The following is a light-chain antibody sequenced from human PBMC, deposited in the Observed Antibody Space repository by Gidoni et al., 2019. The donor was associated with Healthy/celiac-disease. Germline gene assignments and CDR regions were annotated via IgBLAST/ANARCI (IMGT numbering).Light chain of an antibody. V-gene: IGKV1-39*01. CDR1: QSISSH. CDR2: AAS. J-gene: IGKJ2*01. CDR3: QQSYSTPRT. Sequence: DLQLTPSPSSLSASVGDRVTITCRASQSISSHLNWYQQKPGKAPKRLIYAASSLQSGGPSRFSGSGSVTEFTLTISSLQPEDFATYYCQQSYSTPRTFGQGTKLEIK.